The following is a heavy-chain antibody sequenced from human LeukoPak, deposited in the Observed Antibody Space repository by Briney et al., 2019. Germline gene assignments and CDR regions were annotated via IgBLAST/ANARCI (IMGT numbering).Heavy chain of an antibody. J-gene: IGHJ4*02. D-gene: IGHD1-14*01. CDR3: ARDFSWTGGYFDY. CDR1: GFTFSSYW. Sequence: PGGSLRLSCAASGFTFSSYWMSWVRQAPGKGLEWVANIKQDGSRKYYLDSVKGRFTISRDNAKSSLYLQMNNLRAEDTAVYYCARDFSWTGGYFDYWGQGTLVTVSS. CDR2: IKQDGSRK. V-gene: IGHV3-7*01.